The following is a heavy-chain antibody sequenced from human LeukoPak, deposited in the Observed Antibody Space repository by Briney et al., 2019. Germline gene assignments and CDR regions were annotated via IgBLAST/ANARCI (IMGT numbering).Heavy chain of an antibody. CDR3: AKDYADTAMVVPPDY. D-gene: IGHD5-18*01. V-gene: IGHV3-33*06. Sequence: GRSLRLSCAASGFTFSSYGMLWVRQAPGKGLEWVAVIWYDGSNKYYADSVKGRFTISRDNSKNTLYLQMNSLRAEDTAVYYCAKDYADTAMVVPPDYWGQGTLVTVSS. CDR2: IWYDGSNK. J-gene: IGHJ4*02. CDR1: GFTFSSYG.